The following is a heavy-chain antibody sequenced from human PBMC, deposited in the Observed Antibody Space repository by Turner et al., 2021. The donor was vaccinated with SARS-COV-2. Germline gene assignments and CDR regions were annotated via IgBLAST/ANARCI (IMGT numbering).Heavy chain of an antibody. J-gene: IGHJ4*02. CDR1: GFTFSRNG. D-gene: IGHD6-19*01. CDR2: IWYDGSNK. V-gene: IGHV3-33*06. Sequence: QVQLVESGGGVVQPGRSWRPSCAASGFTFSRNGMHWVRQAPGKGLEWVAVIWYDGSNKYYADSVKGRFTISRDNSKNTLYLQMNSLRAEDTAVYYCAKAGFGYSSGWGYFDYWGQGTLVTVSS. CDR3: AKAGFGYSSGWGYFDY.